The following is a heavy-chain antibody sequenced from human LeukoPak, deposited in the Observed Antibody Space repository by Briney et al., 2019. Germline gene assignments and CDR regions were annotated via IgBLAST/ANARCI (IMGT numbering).Heavy chain of an antibody. CDR2: INPNSGGT. D-gene: IGHD2-2*01. Sequence: ASVKVSCKASGYTFTGYYMHWVRQAPGQGLEWMGWINPNSGGTNYAQKLQGRVTMTTDTSTSTAYMELRSLRSDDTAVYYCARDAPDIVVVPAATRVDIWGQGTMVTVSS. V-gene: IGHV1-2*02. CDR1: GYTFTGYY. CDR3: ARDAPDIVVVPAATRVDI. J-gene: IGHJ3*02.